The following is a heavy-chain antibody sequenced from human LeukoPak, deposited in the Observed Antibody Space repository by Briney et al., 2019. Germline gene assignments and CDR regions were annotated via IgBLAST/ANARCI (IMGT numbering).Heavy chain of an antibody. CDR1: GFTFSNYW. Sequence: GGSLRLSCAASGFTFSNYWMHWVRQAPGKGLVWVSHINSDGRTTTYADSVKGQFTISRDNAKNTLYLQMNSLGAEDTAVYYCARGFVEVASVTMGYWGQGTLVTVSS. J-gene: IGHJ4*02. CDR2: INSDGRTT. CDR3: ARGFVEVASVTMGY. V-gene: IGHV3-74*01. D-gene: IGHD5-24*01.